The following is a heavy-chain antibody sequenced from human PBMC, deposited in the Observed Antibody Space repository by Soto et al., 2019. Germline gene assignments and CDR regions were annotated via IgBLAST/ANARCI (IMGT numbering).Heavy chain of an antibody. CDR3: AKDLVDGSPTNYYYGMDV. CDR2: ISYDGSNK. D-gene: IGHD1-26*01. Sequence: QVQLVESGGGVVQPGRSLRLSCAASGFTFSSYGMHWVRQAPGKGLEWVAVISYDGSNKYYADSVKGRFTISRDNSKNTLYLQMNSLRAEDTAVYYCAKDLVDGSPTNYYYGMDVWGQGTTVTVSS. V-gene: IGHV3-30*18. CDR1: GFTFSSYG. J-gene: IGHJ6*02.